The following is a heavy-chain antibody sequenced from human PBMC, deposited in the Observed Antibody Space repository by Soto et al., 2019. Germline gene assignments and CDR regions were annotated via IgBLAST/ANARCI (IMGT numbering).Heavy chain of an antibody. J-gene: IGHJ4*02. V-gene: IGHV4-59*01. Sequence: SETLSLTCTVSGDSIKNYFWSWVRQPPGKGLEWIGHFYHSGTTNYSPALKSRVTISIDQSKNQFSLRLNSVTAADTAVYFCARDPGYCTNGVCPIFEFWGQG. CDR3: ARDPGYCTNGVCPIFEF. CDR2: FYHSGTT. CDR1: GDSIKNYF. D-gene: IGHD2-8*01.